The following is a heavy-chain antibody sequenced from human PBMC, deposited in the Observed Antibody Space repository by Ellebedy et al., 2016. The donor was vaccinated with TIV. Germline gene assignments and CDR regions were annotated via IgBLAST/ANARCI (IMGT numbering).Heavy chain of an antibody. CDR1: GDSIDTYY. CDR3: AGKYSGSYSD. Sequence: GSLRLSXSVSGDSIDTYYWTWIRQPPGKGLEWICYIHYTGDTDYNPSLKSRVIISVDTSKNQFSLKLTSVTAADTAVYYCAGKYSGSYSDWGQGTLVTVSS. D-gene: IGHD1-26*01. J-gene: IGHJ1*01. CDR2: IHYTGDT. V-gene: IGHV4-59*01.